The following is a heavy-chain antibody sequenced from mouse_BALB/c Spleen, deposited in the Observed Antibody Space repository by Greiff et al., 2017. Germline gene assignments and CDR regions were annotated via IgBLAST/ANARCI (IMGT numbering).Heavy chain of an antibody. CDR2: ISCYNGAT. CDR1: GYSFTGYY. J-gene: IGHJ4*01. V-gene: IGHV1S34*01. Sequence: LVKTGASVKISCKASGYSFTGYYMHWVKQSHGKSLEWIGYISCYNGATSYNQKFKGKATLTADKSSSTAYMQLSSLTSDDSAVYFCAREGLRHAMDYWGQGTSVTVSS. D-gene: IGHD3-2*02. CDR3: AREGLRHAMDY.